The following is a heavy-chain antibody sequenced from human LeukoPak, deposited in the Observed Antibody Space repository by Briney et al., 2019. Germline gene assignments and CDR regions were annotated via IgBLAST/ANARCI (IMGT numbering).Heavy chain of an antibody. CDR2: TYYRSKWYN. V-gene: IGHV6-1*01. J-gene: IGHJ5*02. Sequence: SQTLSLTCAISRDSVSSNSATWNWIRQSPSRGLEWLGRTYYRSKWYNDYAVSVKSRITINPDTSKNQFSLQLNSVTPEDTAVYYCVQTGYCSSTSCYGSGWFDPWGQGTLVTVSS. CDR1: RDSVSSNSAT. D-gene: IGHD2-2*01. CDR3: VQTGYCSSTSCYGSGWFDP.